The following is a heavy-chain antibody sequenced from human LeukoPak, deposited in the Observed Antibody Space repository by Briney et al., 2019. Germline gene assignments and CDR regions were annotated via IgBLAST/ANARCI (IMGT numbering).Heavy chain of an antibody. J-gene: IGHJ5*02. CDR2: ISYEGSSK. CDR3: ASPKRGDAILPDH. Sequence: GRSLRLSCVASGFTFSNYAMHWVRQAPGKGLEWVAVISYEGSSKYYADSVKGRFTISRDNSKNTLHLQMDPLRDEDTAVYYCASPKRGDAILPDHWGQGTLVTVSS. V-gene: IGHV3-30*04. D-gene: IGHD3-10*01. CDR1: GFTFSNYA.